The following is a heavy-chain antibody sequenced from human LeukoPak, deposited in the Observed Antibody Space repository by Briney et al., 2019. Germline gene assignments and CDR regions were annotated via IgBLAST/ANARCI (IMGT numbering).Heavy chain of an antibody. J-gene: IGHJ4*02. CDR3: ARAPGDYGGNAFDY. CDR2: IYYSGST. V-gene: IGHV4-39*07. D-gene: IGHD4-23*01. CDR1: GGSISSTSYY. Sequence: SETLSLTCTVSGGSISSTSYYWGWIRQPPGKGLEWIGNIYYSGSTYYNPSLKSRVTISVDTSKNQFSLKLSSVTAADTAVYYCARAPGDYGGNAFDYWGQGTLVTVSS.